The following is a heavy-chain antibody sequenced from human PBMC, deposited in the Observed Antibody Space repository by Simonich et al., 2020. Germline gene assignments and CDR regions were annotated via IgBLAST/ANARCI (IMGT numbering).Heavy chain of an antibody. CDR1: GFTFSSYE. D-gene: IGHD6-6*01. V-gene: IGHV3-48*03. Sequence: EVQLVESGGGLVQPGGSLRLSCAASGFTFSSYEMNWVRQAPGKGLEWVSYISSSGSTIYYADSLKGRCTISRDNAKNSLYLQMNSLRAEDTAVYYCARDFRLQLVEIGTYYYYGMDVWGQGTTVTVSS. CDR2: ISSSGSTI. J-gene: IGHJ6*02. CDR3: ARDFRLQLVEIGTYYYYGMDV.